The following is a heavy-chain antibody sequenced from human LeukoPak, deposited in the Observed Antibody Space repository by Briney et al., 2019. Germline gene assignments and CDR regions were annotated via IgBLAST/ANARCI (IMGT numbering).Heavy chain of an antibody. V-gene: IGHV5-10-1*01. CDR2: IDPSDSYT. CDR3: ARHPGTSGCYGD. Sequence: GESLRISCKGSGYSFSNFWVSWVRQMPGKGPEWMGRIDPSDSYTNYSPSFQGHVTISADKSITTAYLHLSSLKASDSAMYYCARHPGTSGCYGDWGQGTLVTVSS. CDR1: GYSFSNFW. J-gene: IGHJ4*02. D-gene: IGHD6-19*01.